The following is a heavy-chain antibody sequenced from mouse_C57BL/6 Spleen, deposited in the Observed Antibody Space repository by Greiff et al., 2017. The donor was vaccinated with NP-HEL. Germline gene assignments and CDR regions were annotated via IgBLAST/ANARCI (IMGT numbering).Heavy chain of an antibody. D-gene: IGHD4-1*01. J-gene: IGHJ2*01. CDR3: ARKNWVFDY. CDR1: GYSITSGYY. Sequence: VQLQQSGPGLVKPSQSLSLTCSVTGYSITSGYYWNWIRQFPGNKLEWMGYISYDGSNNYNPSLKNRISITRDTSKNQFFLKLNSVTTEDTATYYCARKNWVFDYWGQGTTLTVSS. V-gene: IGHV3-6*01. CDR2: ISYDGSN.